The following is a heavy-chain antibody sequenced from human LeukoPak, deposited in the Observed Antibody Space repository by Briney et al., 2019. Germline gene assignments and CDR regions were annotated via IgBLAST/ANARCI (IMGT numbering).Heavy chain of an antibody. CDR3: ARGVFIAVAGFDY. J-gene: IGHJ4*02. CDR1: GGTFSSYA. Sequence: SVKVSCKASGGTFSSYAISWVRQAPGQGLEWMGGIIPIFGTASYAQKFQGRVTITADESTSTAYMELSSLRSEDTAVYYCARGVFIAVAGFDYWGQGTLVTVSS. D-gene: IGHD6-19*01. V-gene: IGHV1-69*13. CDR2: IIPIFGTA.